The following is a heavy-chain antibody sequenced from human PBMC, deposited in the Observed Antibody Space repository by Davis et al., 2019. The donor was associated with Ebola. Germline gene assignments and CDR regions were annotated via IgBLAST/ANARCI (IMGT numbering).Heavy chain of an antibody. CDR3: ARVRWLQLVYFDY. D-gene: IGHD5-24*01. Sequence: GGSLRLSCEASGFTFSYYWMHWVRQAPGKGLEWVAVISYDGSNKYYADSVKGRFTISRDNSKNTLYLQMNSLRAEDTAVYYCARVRWLQLVYFDYWGQGTLVTVSS. CDR1: GFTFSYYW. V-gene: IGHV3-30-3*01. J-gene: IGHJ4*02. CDR2: ISYDGSNK.